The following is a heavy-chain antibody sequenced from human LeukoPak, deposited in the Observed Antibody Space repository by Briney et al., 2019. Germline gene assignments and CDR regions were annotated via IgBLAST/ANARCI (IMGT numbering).Heavy chain of an antibody. Sequence: VASVKVSCKVSGYTLTELSMHWVRQAPGKGLEWMGGFDPEDGETIYAQKFQGRVTMTEDTSTDTAYMELSSLRSEDTAVYYCARVHYYDNFFDYWGQGTLVTVSS. CDR1: GYTLTELS. V-gene: IGHV1-24*01. CDR2: FDPEDGET. CDR3: ARVHYYDNFFDY. D-gene: IGHD3-22*01. J-gene: IGHJ4*02.